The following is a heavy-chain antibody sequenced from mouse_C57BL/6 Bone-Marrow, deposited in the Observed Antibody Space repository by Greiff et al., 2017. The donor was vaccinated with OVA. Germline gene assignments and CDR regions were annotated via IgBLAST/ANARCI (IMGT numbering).Heavy chain of an antibody. CDR2: IDPENGDT. V-gene: IGHV14-4*01. CDR1: GFNIKDDY. Sequence: VHVKQSGAELVRPGASVKLSCTASGFNIKDDYMHWVKQRPEQGLEWIGWIDPENGDTEYASKFQGKATITADTSSNTAYLQLSSLTSEDTAVYYCTDDWFAYWGQGTLVTVSA. J-gene: IGHJ3*01. CDR3: TDDWFAY.